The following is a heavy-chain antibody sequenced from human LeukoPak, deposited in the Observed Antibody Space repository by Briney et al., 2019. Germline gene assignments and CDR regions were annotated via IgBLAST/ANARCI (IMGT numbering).Heavy chain of an antibody. CDR2: ISSSGSTI. V-gene: IGHV3-48*03. D-gene: IGHD7-27*01. CDR1: GFTFSSYE. J-gene: IGHJ4*02. Sequence: GGSLRLSCAASGFTFSSYEMNWVRQAPGKGLEWVSYISSSGSTIYYADSVKGRFTISRDNAKNSLYPQMNSLRAEDTAVYYCARVLITGVDYWGQGTLVTVSS. CDR3: ARVLITGVDY.